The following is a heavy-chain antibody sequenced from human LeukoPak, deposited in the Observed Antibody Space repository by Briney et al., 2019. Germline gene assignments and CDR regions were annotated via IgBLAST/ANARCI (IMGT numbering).Heavy chain of an antibody. CDR2: ISYDGSNK. CDR1: GFTFSSYA. CDR3: ARVSAVSGTFDY. J-gene: IGHJ4*02. Sequence: GGSLRLSCAASGFTFSSYAMHWVRQAPGKGLEWVAVISYDGSNKYYADSVKGRFTISRDNSKNTLYLQMNSLRAEDTAVYYCARVSAVSGTFDYWGQGTLVTVSS. D-gene: IGHD1-26*01. V-gene: IGHV3-30-3*01.